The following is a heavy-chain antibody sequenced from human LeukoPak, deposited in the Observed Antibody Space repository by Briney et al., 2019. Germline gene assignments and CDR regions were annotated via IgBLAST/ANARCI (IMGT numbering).Heavy chain of an antibody. Sequence: PGGSLRLSCAASGFTFSSYSMNWVRQAPGKGLEWVSSISSSSSYIYYADSVKGRFTISRDNAKNSLYLQMNSLRAEDPAVYYCARENDYSDYGTDYWGQGTLVTVSS. V-gene: IGHV3-21*01. CDR1: GFTFSSYS. CDR3: ARENDYSDYGTDY. CDR2: ISSSSSYI. J-gene: IGHJ4*02. D-gene: IGHD4-11*01.